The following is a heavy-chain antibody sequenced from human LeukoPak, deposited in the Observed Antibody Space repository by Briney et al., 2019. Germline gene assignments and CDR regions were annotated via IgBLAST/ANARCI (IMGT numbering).Heavy chain of an antibody. V-gene: IGHV3-15*01. CDR2: IKTKSEGGTT. J-gene: IGHJ6*03. D-gene: IGHD3-10*01. CDR3: TTEFKELGSFFYFYYMDV. Sequence: GGSLRLSFTASGFTFSNAGMNWVRRAPGKGLEWVGRIKTKSEGGTTDYAAPAKGRFTISRDDSKNALFLQMDSLKSDDTAMYYCTTEFKELGSFFYFYYMDVWGTGTTVTISS. CDR1: GFTFSNAG.